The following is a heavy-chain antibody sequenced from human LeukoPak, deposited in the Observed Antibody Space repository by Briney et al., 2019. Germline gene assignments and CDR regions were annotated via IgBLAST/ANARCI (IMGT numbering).Heavy chain of an antibody. CDR2: MNPNSGNT. CDR3: ATLRGDYDFWSGYVDY. D-gene: IGHD3-3*01. J-gene: IGHJ4*02. CDR1: GYTFTSYD. Sequence: ASVKVSCKASGYTFTSYDINWVRQATGQGLEWMGWMNPNSGNTGYAQKFQGRVTMTRNTSISTAYMELSSLRSEDTAVYYCATLRGDYDFWSGYVDYWGQGTLVTVSS. V-gene: IGHV1-8*01.